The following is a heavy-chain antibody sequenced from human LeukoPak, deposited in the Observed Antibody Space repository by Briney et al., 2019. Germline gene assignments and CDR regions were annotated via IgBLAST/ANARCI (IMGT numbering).Heavy chain of an antibody. Sequence: GASVKVSCKASGYTFTSYALNWVRQAPGQGLEWMGWINTNTGNPTYAQGFTGRFVFSLDTSLSTAYLQISSLKAEDTAVYYCARDPQVGGPIPEAGMGWPDYFDYWGQGTLVTVSS. V-gene: IGHV7-4-1*02. CDR3: ARDPQVGGPIPEAGMGWPDYFDY. J-gene: IGHJ4*02. D-gene: IGHD6-19*01. CDR2: INTNTGNP. CDR1: GYTFTSYA.